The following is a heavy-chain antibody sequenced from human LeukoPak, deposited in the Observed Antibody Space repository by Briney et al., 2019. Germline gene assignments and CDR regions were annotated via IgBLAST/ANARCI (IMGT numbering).Heavy chain of an antibody. D-gene: IGHD3-10*01. V-gene: IGHV3-23*01. CDR2: ISGSGENT. CDR1: GFTFSNYG. J-gene: IGHJ4*02. Sequence: GGSLRLSCATSGFTFSNYGLTWVRQAPGKGLEWVSAISGSGENTYYADSVKGRFTISRDNSENTLYLQMNSLRPDDTAVYYCAKRRDLVRGVIGGFDYWGQGTLVTVSS. CDR3: AKRRDLVRGVIGGFDY.